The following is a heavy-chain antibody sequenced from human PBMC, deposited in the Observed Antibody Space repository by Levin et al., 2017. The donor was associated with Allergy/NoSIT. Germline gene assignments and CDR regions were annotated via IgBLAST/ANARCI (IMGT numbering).Heavy chain of an antibody. V-gene: IGHV3-21*01. CDR1: GFTFSDYS. CDR2: ITSSSGHT. J-gene: IGHJ5*02. D-gene: IGHD4-17*01. Sequence: PGGSLRLSCAASGFTFSDYSMCWVRQAPGRGLEWVSCITSSSGHTYYADSVKGRFTIARDNAKNSLFLQMNSLRAEDTAVYYCARGTGDQPYHWFDPWGQGILVTVSS. CDR3: ARGTGDQPYHWFDP.